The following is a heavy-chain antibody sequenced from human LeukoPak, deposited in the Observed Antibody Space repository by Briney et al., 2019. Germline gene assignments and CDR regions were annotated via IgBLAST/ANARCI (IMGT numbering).Heavy chain of an antibody. CDR2: IYYSGST. CDR3: ARGGLGSLDY. J-gene: IGHJ4*02. Sequence: SETLSLTCTVSGGSISSYYWSWIRQPPGKGLEWIGYIYYSGSTNYNPSLKSRVTISVDTSKNQFSLKLSSVTAADTAVYYCARGGLGSLDYWGQGTLVTVSS. CDR1: GGSISSYY. D-gene: IGHD2-15*01. V-gene: IGHV4-59*01.